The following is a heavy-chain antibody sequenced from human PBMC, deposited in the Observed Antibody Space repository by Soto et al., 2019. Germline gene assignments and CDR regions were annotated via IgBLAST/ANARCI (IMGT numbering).Heavy chain of an antibody. V-gene: IGHV4-34*12. CDR2: VVPGGST. Sequence: SETLSLTCAVYGWSLTDYYWSWIRQSPGKGLEWIGEVVPGGSTNYNPSLKSRVTISIDTSKSQFSLKVRSVTAADTAVYYCASGGGYCSGGSCYSKVWFDPWGQGTLVTVSS. J-gene: IGHJ5*02. CDR3: ASGGGYCSGGSCYSKVWFDP. D-gene: IGHD2-15*01. CDR1: GWSLTDYY.